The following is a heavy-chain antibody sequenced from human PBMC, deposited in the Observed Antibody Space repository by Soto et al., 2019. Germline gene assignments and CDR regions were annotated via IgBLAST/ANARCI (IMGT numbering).Heavy chain of an antibody. Sequence: QVQLVQSGAEVKKPGASVKVSCKASGYTFTSYDINWVRQATGQGLEWMGWMNPNSGNTGYAQKFQGRVTMTRNTSISTAYMELSSLRSEDTAVYCCARGTSSSWYRIFDHWGQGTLVTVSS. J-gene: IGHJ4*02. CDR1: GYTFTSYD. V-gene: IGHV1-8*01. CDR2: MNPNSGNT. CDR3: ARGTSSSWYRIFDH. D-gene: IGHD6-13*01.